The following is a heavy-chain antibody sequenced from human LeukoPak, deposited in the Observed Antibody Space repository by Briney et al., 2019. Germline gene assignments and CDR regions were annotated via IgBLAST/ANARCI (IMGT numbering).Heavy chain of an antibody. CDR2: IRYDGSNK. Sequence: SGGSLRLSCAASGFTFSSYGMHWVRQAPGKGLEWVAFIRYDGSNKYYADSVKGRFTISRDNSKNTLYLQMNSLRAEDTAVYYCANPSGVGASTKTGFDYWGQGTLVTVSS. D-gene: IGHD1-26*01. CDR3: ANPSGVGASTKTGFDY. CDR1: GFTFSSYG. J-gene: IGHJ4*02. V-gene: IGHV3-30*02.